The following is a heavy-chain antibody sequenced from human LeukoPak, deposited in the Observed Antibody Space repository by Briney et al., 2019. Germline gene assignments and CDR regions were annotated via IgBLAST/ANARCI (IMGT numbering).Heavy chain of an antibody. CDR3: ADGGVVVVPSS. CDR1: GFTFSSYA. V-gene: IGHV3-23*01. CDR2: ISGSGGST. Sequence: GGSLRLSCAASGFTFSSYAMSWVRQAPGKGLEWVSAISGSGGSTYYADSVEGRFTISRDNSKNTLYLQMNSLRAEDTAVYYCADGGVVVVPSSWGQGTMVTVSS. D-gene: IGHD2-2*01. J-gene: IGHJ3*01.